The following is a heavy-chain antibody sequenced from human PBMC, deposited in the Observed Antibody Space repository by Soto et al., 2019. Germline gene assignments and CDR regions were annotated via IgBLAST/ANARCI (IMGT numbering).Heavy chain of an antibody. CDR2: ISYDGSNK. V-gene: IGHV3-30-3*01. Sequence: PGGSLRLSCAASGFTFSSYAMHWVRQAPGKGLEWVVVISYDGSNKYYADSVKGRFTISRDNSKNTLYLQMNSLRAEDTAVYYCARDSGGFVVVPAASSNWFDPWGQGTLVTVS. CDR1: GFTFSSYA. J-gene: IGHJ5*02. CDR3: ARDSGGFVVVPAASSNWFDP. D-gene: IGHD2-2*01.